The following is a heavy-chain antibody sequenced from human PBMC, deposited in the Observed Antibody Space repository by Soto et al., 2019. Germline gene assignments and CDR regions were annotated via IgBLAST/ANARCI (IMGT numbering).Heavy chain of an antibody. J-gene: IGHJ4*02. D-gene: IGHD5-12*01. CDR1: GFAFSDYW. CDR2: SNSDGSST. V-gene: IGHV3-74*01. CDR3: ATDSSSSGYEMEVGFDY. Sequence: GGSLRLSCAASGFAFSDYWMHWVRQAPGKGLVWVSRSNSDGSSTSYADSVKGRFTTSRDNAKNTLYLQMNSLRAEDTAVYYCATDSSSSGYEMEVGFDYWGQGTLVTVSS.